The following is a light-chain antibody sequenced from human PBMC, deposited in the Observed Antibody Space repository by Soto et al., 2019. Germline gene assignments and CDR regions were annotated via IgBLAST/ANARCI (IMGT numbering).Light chain of an antibody. CDR3: SSYTSSSAWV. V-gene: IGLV2-14*01. CDR2: EVS. J-gene: IGLJ1*01. Sequence: QSVLTQPASVSGSPGQSITISCTGTSSDVGGYNYVSWYQQHPGKAPKLMIYEVSNRPSGVSNRFSGSKSGNTASLTISGLQAEDEAHYYCSSYTSSSAWVFGTGTKVTVL. CDR1: SSDVGGYNY.